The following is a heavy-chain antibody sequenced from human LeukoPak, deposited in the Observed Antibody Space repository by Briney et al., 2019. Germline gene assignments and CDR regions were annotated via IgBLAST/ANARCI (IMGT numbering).Heavy chain of an antibody. CDR1: GFRFDSFY. D-gene: IGHD3-22*01. CDR2: ISASGAVP. Sequence: GESLRLSCAASGFRFDSFYMGWIRQVPGKGLDYIAFISASGAVPYYAESVKGRFTISRDNAKNSVSLQMNSLSADDTAVYYCARSLIVASEDYWGQGTLVTVSS. J-gene: IGHJ4*02. CDR3: ARSLIVASEDY. V-gene: IGHV3-11*04.